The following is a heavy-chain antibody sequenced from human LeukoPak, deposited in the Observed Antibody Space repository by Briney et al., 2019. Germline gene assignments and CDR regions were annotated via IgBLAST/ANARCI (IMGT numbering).Heavy chain of an antibody. J-gene: IGHJ4*02. V-gene: IGHV3-15*01. Sequence: PGGSLRLSCAASGFIFTNAWMNWVRQAPGKGLEWVGRIKSKTDGGTTDHAAPVKGRFTVSRDDSKKMLYLQMNSLKTEDTGVYYCTSSSSDWGQGTLVTVSS. CDR3: TSSSSD. CDR2: IKSKTDGGTT. D-gene: IGHD6-19*01. CDR1: GFIFTNAW.